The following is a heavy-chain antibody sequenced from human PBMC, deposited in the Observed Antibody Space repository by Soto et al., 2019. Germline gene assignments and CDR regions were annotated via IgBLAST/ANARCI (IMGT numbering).Heavy chain of an antibody. V-gene: IGHV2-5*02. CDR2: IYWDDDK. CDR3: ALKRWSNFDY. CDR1: GFSLSTSGVG. Sequence: QITLKESGPTLVKPTQTLTLTCTFSGFSLSTSGVGVGWIRQPPGKALEWLAVIYWDDDKRYRPSLMSRLTITKDTSKHQVVLTVTNIDPVDTATYYCALKRWSNFDYWGQGTLVTVSS. J-gene: IGHJ4*02. D-gene: IGHD2-15*01.